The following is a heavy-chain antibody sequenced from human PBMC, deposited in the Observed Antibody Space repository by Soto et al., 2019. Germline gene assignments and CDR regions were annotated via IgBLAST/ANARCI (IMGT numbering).Heavy chain of an antibody. CDR2: ISYDGSNK. CDR1: GFTFSSYG. V-gene: IGHV3-30*18. J-gene: IGHJ6*02. D-gene: IGHD3-10*01. CDR3: EKDLYGSGSYYERYYYYYGMDV. Sequence: QVQLVESGGGVVQPGRSLRLSCAASGFTFSSYGMHWVRQAPGKGLEWVAVISYDGSNKYYADSVKGRFTISRDNSKNTLYLQMNSLRAEDTAVYYCEKDLYGSGSYYERYYYYYGMDVWGQGTTVTVSS.